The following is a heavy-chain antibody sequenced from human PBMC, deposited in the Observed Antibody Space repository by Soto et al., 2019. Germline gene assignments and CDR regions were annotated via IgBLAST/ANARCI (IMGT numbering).Heavy chain of an antibody. D-gene: IGHD2-15*01. Sequence: ASVKVSCKASGYTFYNYAITWVRQAPGQGLEWMGWISTFNGNTKYAQNFLGRVTMTTDTSTGTAYMELRSLRSGDTAVYFCARDCSGGTCYSFWLAPWGQGTLVTVSS. V-gene: IGHV1-18*01. CDR3: ARDCSGGTCYSFWLAP. CDR2: ISTFNGNT. J-gene: IGHJ5*02. CDR1: GYTFYNYA.